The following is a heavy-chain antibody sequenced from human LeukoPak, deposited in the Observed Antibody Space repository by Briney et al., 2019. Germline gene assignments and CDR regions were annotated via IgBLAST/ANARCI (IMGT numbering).Heavy chain of an antibody. CDR3: ARDLLGYSYGYAHYYLDS. J-gene: IGHJ4*02. CDR2: INAGSGNT. D-gene: IGHD5-18*01. Sequence: ASVKVSCKASGYTFSSYAIHWVRQAPGQGLEWMGWINAGSGNTKYSEEFRGRVTITRDTSASTAYMELSSLRSEDTAVYYCARDLLGYSYGYAHYYLDSWGQGTLVTVSS. V-gene: IGHV1-3*01. CDR1: GYTFSSYA.